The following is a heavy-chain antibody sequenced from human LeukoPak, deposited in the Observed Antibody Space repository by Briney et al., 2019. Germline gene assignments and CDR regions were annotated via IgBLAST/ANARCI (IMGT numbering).Heavy chain of an antibody. V-gene: IGHV1-18*01. CDR1: GGTFSSYA. D-gene: IGHD3-10*01. J-gene: IGHJ4*02. CDR3: ARARFGDDY. CDR2: IGAYNGNT. Sequence: ASVKVSCKASGGTFSSYAISWVRQAPGQGLEWMGWIGAYNGNTNYAQKLQGRVTMTTDTSTSTAYMELRSLRSDDTAVYYCARARFGDDYWGQGTLVTVSS.